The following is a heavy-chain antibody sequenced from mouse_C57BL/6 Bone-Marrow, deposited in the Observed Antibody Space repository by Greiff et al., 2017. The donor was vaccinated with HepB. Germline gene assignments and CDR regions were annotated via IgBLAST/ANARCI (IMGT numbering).Heavy chain of an antibody. Sequence: DVKLQESGPGLVKPSQSLSLTCSVTGYSITSGYYWNWIRQFPGNKLEWMGYISYDGSNNYNPSLKNRISITRDTSKNQFFLKLNSVTTEDTATYYCARVWGGSYYFDYWGQGTTLTVSS. D-gene: IGHD1-1*01. V-gene: IGHV3-6*01. CDR2: ISYDGSN. J-gene: IGHJ2*01. CDR3: ARVWGGSYYFDY. CDR1: GYSITSGYY.